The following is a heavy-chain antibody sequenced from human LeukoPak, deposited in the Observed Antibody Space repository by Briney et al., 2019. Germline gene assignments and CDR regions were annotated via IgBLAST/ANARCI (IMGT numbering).Heavy chain of an antibody. CDR1: GFTFSSYW. D-gene: IGHD4-17*01. Sequence: GGSLRLSCAASGFTFSSYWMHWVRQAPGKGLEWVSRINSDGSSTSYADSVKGRFTISRDNAKNTLYLQMNSLRAEDTAVYYCARVHGDYVVEDYFDYWGQGTLVTVSS. CDR3: ARVHGDYVVEDYFDY. CDR2: INSDGSST. V-gene: IGHV3-74*01. J-gene: IGHJ4*02.